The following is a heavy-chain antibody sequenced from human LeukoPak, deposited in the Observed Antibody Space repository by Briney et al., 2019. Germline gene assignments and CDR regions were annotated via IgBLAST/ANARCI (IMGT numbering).Heavy chain of an antibody. Sequence: GGSLRLSCTASGFTFSSYWMSWVRQAPAKGLEWVANINQDGSEKYYVDSVKGRFTISRDNAKNSLYLQMNSLRAEDTAVYYCARGRRVPAAMGNWFDPWGQGTLVTVSS. CDR2: INQDGSEK. V-gene: IGHV3-7*01. J-gene: IGHJ5*02. CDR3: ARGRRVPAAMGNWFDP. CDR1: GFTFSSYW. D-gene: IGHD2-2*01.